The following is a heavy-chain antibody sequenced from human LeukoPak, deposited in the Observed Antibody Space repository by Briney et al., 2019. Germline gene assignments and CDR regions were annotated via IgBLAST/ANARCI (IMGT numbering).Heavy chain of an antibody. CDR2: ISSSGTSI. Sequence: GGSLRLSCAASGFTFSSYEMNWVRQAPGKGLEWVSYISSSGTSIYYADSVKGRFTISRDNAKNSLYLQMNSLTAEDTAIYYCARDQSYYRVWGQGTLVTVSS. V-gene: IGHV3-48*03. D-gene: IGHD1-14*01. J-gene: IGHJ1*01. CDR1: GFTFSSYE. CDR3: ARDQSYYRV.